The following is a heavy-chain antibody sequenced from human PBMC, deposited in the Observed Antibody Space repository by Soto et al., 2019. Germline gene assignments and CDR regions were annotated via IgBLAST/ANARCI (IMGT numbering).Heavy chain of an antibody. CDR3: AREGGHYYDSSGFSPNAYYYYYGMDV. V-gene: IGHV3-48*03. Sequence: PGGSLRLSXAASGFTFSSYEMNWVRQAPGKGLEWVSYISSSGSTIYYADSVKGRFTISRDNAKNSLYLQMNSLRAEDTAVYYCAREGGHYYDSSGFSPNAYYYYYGMDVWGQGTTVTVSS. D-gene: IGHD3-22*01. J-gene: IGHJ6*02. CDR2: ISSSGSTI. CDR1: GFTFSSYE.